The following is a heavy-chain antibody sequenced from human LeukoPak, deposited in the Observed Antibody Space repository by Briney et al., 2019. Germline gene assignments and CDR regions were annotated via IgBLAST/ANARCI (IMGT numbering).Heavy chain of an antibody. CDR2: INHSGST. J-gene: IGHJ2*01. CDR3: ARASLDSSRRYPPRGWYFDP. Sequence: SETLSLTCAVYGGSFSGYYWSWIRQSPGKGLEWIGEINHSGSTNYNPSLKSRVTISVDTSKNQFSLTLSSVTAADTAVYYCARASLDSSRRYPPRGWYFDPWGRGTLVTVSS. D-gene: IGHD6-13*01. CDR1: GGSFSGYY. V-gene: IGHV4-34*01.